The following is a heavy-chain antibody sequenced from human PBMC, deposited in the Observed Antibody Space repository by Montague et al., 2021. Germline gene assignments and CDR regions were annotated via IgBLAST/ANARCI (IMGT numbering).Heavy chain of an antibody. J-gene: IGHJ5*02. CDR3: AKQDYFVSGTSYKGFDP. CDR2: MFYGGAT. D-gene: IGHD3-10*01. Sequence: SETLSLTCTVSSGSIFHAHWSWVRQPPGKGQEWLGSMFYGGATSNNPSLKSRVTMSMDTSTNQFSLKLSFVTAADTAVYYCAKQDYFVSGTSYKGFDPWGQGILVTVSS. V-gene: IGHV4-59*08. CDR1: SGSIFHAH.